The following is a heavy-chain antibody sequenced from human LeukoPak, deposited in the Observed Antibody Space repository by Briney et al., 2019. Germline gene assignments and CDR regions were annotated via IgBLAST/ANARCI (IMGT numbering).Heavy chain of an antibody. D-gene: IGHD6-19*01. J-gene: IGHJ5*02. CDR3: ARDLGGWYPRDWFDP. V-gene: IGHV3-23*01. CDR2: ISGSGGST. Sequence: PGGSLRLSCAASGFTFSSYAMSWVRQAPGKGLEWVSAISGSGGSTYYADSVKGRFTISRDNSKNTLYLQMNSLRAEDTAVYYCARDLGGWYPRDWFDPWGQGTLVTVSS. CDR1: GFTFSSYA.